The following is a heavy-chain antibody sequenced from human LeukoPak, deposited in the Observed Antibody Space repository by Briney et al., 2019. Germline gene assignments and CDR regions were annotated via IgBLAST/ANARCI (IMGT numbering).Heavy chain of an antibody. J-gene: IGHJ4*02. Sequence: GGSLRLSCAASGFTFSGSAMHWVRQASGKGLEWVGRIRSKANSYATAYAASVKGRFTISRDDSKNTAYLQMNSLKTEDTAVYYCARSPPGRTNWNYYDYWGRGTLVTVSS. CDR2: IRSKANSYAT. D-gene: IGHD1-1*01. CDR1: GFTFSGSA. CDR3: ARSPPGRTNWNYYDY. V-gene: IGHV3-73*01.